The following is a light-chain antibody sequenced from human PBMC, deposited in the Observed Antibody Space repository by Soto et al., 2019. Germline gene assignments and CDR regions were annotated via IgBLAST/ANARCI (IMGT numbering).Light chain of an antibody. CDR2: AAS. J-gene: IGKJ3*01. CDR1: QDISNY. Sequence: DVPMAQSPSSLSASVGDRVTITCRASQDISNYLAWYQQKPGKVPKLLIYAASTLQSGVPSRFSGSGSGSDFTLTISSLQPEDVATYYCQKYNVAPFFGPGTKVDIK. CDR3: QKYNVAPF. V-gene: IGKV1-27*01.